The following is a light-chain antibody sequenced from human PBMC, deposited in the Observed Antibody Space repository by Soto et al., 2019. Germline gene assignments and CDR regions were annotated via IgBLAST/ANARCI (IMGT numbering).Light chain of an antibody. J-gene: IGKJ2*01. CDR2: GAS. V-gene: IGKV1-5*01. Sequence: DIQMTQSPSTLSASVGDRVTFTCRASQSISRWSAWYQQRPREAPKLLLYGASSLESGVPSRFSGSGSGTEFTLTISSLQPSDFATYFCQQYATSPPTLGQGTKLEI. CDR1: QSISRW. CDR3: QQYATSPPT.